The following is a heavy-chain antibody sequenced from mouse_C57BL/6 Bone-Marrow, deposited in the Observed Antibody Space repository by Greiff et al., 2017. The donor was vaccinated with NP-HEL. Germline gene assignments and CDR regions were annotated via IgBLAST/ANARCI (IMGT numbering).Heavy chain of an antibody. CDR3: AYYGSLANWDMFAY. CDR1: GYTFTSYW. V-gene: IGHV1-55*01. CDR2: IHPGSGST. D-gene: IGHD2-2*01. Sequence: VQLQQPGAELVKPGASVKMSCKASGYTFTSYWITWVKQRPGQGLEWIGDIHPGSGSTNYNEKFKSKATLTVDTSSSTAYMQLSSLTSEDSAVYYCAYYGSLANWDMFAYWGQGTLVTVSA. J-gene: IGHJ3*01.